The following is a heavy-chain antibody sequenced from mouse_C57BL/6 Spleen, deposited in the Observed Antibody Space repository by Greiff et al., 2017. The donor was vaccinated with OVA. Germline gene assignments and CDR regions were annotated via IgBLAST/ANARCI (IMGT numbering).Heavy chain of an antibody. V-gene: IGHV1-59*01. J-gene: IGHJ1*03. D-gene: IGHD2-4*01. Sequence: VQLLQPGAELVRPGNSVKLSCKASGYTFTSYWMHWVQQRPGQGLEWIAAIDSSDSYTYYPHKLKGRVTLSVDTSYSTAYMQLSSLTSENSAVYYCARSYDYVRYFDVWGTGTTVTVSS. CDR3: ARSYDYVRYFDV. CDR2: IDSSDSYT. CDR1: GYTFTSYW.